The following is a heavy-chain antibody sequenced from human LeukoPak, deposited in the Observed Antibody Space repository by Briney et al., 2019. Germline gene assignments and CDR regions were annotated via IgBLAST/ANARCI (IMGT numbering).Heavy chain of an antibody. V-gene: IGHV4-30-4*08. J-gene: IGHJ4*02. Sequence: PSQTLSLTCTVSGGSISSGDYYWSWIRQPPGKGLEWIGYIYYSGSTYYNPSLKSRVTISVDTSKNQFSLKLSSVTAADTAVYYCARAVNYDILTGYRYYFDYWGQGTLVTVSS. CDR2: IYYSGST. D-gene: IGHD3-9*01. CDR3: ARAVNYDILTGYRYYFDY. CDR1: GGSISSGDYY.